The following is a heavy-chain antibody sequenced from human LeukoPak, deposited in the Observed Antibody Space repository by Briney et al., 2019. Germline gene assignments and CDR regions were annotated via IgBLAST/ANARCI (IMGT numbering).Heavy chain of an antibody. D-gene: IGHD1-26*01. Sequence: SETLSLTCAVYGGSFSGYYWSWIRQPPGKGLEWIGEINHSGSTNYNPSLKSRVTISVDTSKNQFSLKLSSVTAADTAVYYCARGRRSYYNYWGQGTLVTVSS. CDR1: GGSFSGYY. V-gene: IGHV4-34*01. CDR3: ARGRRSYYNY. CDR2: INHSGST. J-gene: IGHJ4*02.